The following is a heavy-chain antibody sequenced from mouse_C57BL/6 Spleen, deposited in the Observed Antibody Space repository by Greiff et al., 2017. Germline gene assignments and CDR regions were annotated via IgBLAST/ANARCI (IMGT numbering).Heavy chain of an antibody. CDR1: GFAFSSSW. V-gene: IGHV1-82*01. D-gene: IGHD3-2*02. Sequence: QVQLQQSGPELVKPGASVKLSCTASGFAFSSSWMNWVKQRPGKGLEWIGRIYTGDGDTNYNGNFKGKATMTADKSSSTAYMQLSSLTSEDSAVYFCARKRLDRNFDVWGTGTTVTVSS. CDR3: ARKRLDRNFDV. J-gene: IGHJ1*03. CDR2: IYTGDGDT.